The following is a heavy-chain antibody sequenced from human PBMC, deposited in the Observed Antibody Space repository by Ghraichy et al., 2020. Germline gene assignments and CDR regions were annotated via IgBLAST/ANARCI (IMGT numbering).Heavy chain of an antibody. Sequence: SETLSLTCAVYGGSFSGYYWSWIRQPPGKGLEWIGEINHSGSTNYNPSLKSRVTISVDTSKNQFSLKLSSVTAADTAVYYCARGGPKRFKTYYMDVWGKGTTVTVSS. D-gene: IGHD3-10*01. J-gene: IGHJ6*03. CDR1: GGSFSGYY. CDR2: INHSGST. CDR3: ARGGPKRFKTYYMDV. V-gene: IGHV4-34*01.